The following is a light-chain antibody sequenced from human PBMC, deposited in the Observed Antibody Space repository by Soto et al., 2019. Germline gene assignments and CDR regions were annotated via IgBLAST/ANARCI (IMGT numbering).Light chain of an antibody. CDR3: HQRQSWPRT. CDR1: QYINTR. Sequence: EIVLTQSPATLSSFPSDRVTLSCRASQYINTRLAWYQHRPGQAPRLLIYQTSIRAAGIPARFSASGSGTDFTLTISDVQPEDFALYYCHQRQSWPRTFGQGTKVDIK. V-gene: IGKV3-11*01. CDR2: QTS. J-gene: IGKJ1*01.